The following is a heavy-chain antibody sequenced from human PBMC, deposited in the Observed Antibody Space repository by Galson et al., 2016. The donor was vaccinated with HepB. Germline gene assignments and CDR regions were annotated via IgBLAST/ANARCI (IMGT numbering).Heavy chain of an antibody. Sequence: SVKVSCKASGDSFSNCAFSWVRQAPGQGLEWMGRITPVLGIAKYAQRFRDRLTITADKSTSTAFMELNSLRSGDTAVYYCARDCSPLVGATNYFDYWGQGTLVTVSS. D-gene: IGHD1-26*01. CDR1: GDSFSNCA. V-gene: IGHV1-69*04. J-gene: IGHJ4*02. CDR3: ARDCSPLVGATNYFDY. CDR2: ITPVLGIA.